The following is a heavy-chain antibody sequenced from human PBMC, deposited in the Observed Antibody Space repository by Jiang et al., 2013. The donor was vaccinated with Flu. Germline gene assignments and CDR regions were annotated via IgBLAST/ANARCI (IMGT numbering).Heavy chain of an antibody. D-gene: IGHD6-19*01. CDR1: GESLSGYY. CDR3: ARRPPADYSYYGMDV. V-gene: IGHV4-34*04. J-gene: IGHJ6*04. Sequence: LLKPSETLSLTCAVYGESLSGYYWNWIRQPPGKGLEWIGEIRPGGSTNNNPSLKSRATISIETSKSQFSLKLSSVTAADTAVYYCARRPPADYSYYGMDVWGKGTTVTVSS. CDR2: IRPGGST.